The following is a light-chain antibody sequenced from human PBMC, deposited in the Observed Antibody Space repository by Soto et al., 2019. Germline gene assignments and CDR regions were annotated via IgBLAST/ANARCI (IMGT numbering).Light chain of an antibody. J-gene: IGKJ2*03. CDR2: GAS. CDR3: QQYYYWPANS. V-gene: IGKV3-15*01. CDR1: QSIDSN. Sequence: EIVMTQSPATLSMSPGERATLTCRASQSIDSNLAWYQQKLGQTPRLLVYGASTRATGAPARLSGSGSGTEFTLTISSLQSEDFAVYYCQQYYYWPANSFGQGTKLEIK.